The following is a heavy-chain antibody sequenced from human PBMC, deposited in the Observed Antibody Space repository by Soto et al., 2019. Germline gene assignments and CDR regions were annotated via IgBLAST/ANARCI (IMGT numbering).Heavy chain of an antibody. CDR3: ARAFPGDCTNGVCYYGFDY. CDR2: IYHSGST. D-gene: IGHD2-8*01. Sequence: PSETLSLTCAVSGGSISSGGYSWSWIRQPPGKGLEWIGYIYHSGSTYYNPSLKSRVTISVDRSKNQFSLKLSSVTAADTAVYYCARAFPGDCTNGVCYYGFDYWGQGTLVTVSS. V-gene: IGHV4-30-2*01. J-gene: IGHJ4*02. CDR1: GGSISSGGYS.